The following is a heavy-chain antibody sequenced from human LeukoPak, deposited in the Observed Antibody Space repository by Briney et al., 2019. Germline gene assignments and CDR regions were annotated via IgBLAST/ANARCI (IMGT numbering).Heavy chain of an antibody. D-gene: IGHD5-12*01. CDR2: IIPVFGTP. CDR3: ARGKLEWLRFGNYYYYYMDV. V-gene: IGHV1-69*13. CDR1: GGTFNTYA. J-gene: IGHJ6*03. Sequence: ASVKVSCKASGGTFNTYAINWVRQAPEQGLEWMGRIIPVFGTPKYAQKFQGRVTITADESTSTAYMELSSLRSEDTAVYYCARGKLEWLRFGNYYYYYMDVWGKGTTVTVSS.